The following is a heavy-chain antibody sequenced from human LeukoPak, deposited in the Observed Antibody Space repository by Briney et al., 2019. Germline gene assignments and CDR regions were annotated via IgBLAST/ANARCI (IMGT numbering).Heavy chain of an antibody. CDR2: IIGTSGAT. J-gene: IGHJ5*02. V-gene: IGHV3-23*01. CDR1: GVTFTTYA. Sequence: GGSLRLSCAASGVTFTTYAMSWVRHAPGKGLDWVSRIIGTSGATYYADSVKGRVSLSPDNSQNTLYLQMYSLRAEATALYYSSKDLTLRFHCREGSLASVQSGSASDP. CDR3: SKDLTLRFHCREGSLASVQSGSASDP. D-gene: IGHD3-10*01.